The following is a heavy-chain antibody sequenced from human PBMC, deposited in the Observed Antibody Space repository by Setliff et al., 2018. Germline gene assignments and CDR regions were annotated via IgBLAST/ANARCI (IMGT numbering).Heavy chain of an antibody. V-gene: IGHV4-39*01. CDR2: IYYTGST. Sequence: PSETLSLTCTVSGGSISSSTYYWGWIRQPPGKGLEWIGSIYYTGSTHYNPSLKSRVTTSVDRSKNQFSLRLNSVTAADTAVYFCARHLGEWLDWFDPWGQGTLVTVSS. D-gene: IGHD3-16*01. CDR1: GGSISSSTYY. J-gene: IGHJ5*02. CDR3: ARHLGEWLDWFDP.